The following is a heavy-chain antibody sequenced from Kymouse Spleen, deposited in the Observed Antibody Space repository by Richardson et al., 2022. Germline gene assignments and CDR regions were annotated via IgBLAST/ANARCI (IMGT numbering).Heavy chain of an antibody. Sequence: QVQLQQWGAGLLKPSETLSLTCAVYGGSFSGYYWSWIRQPPGKGLEWIGEINHSGSTNYNPSLKSRVTISVDTSKNQFSLKLSSVTAADTAVYYCGCITMVRGVYPLYGMDVWGQGTTVTVSS. CDR2: INHSGST. CDR3: GCITMVRGVYPLYGMDV. CDR1: GGSFSGYY. J-gene: IGHJ6*02. D-gene: IGHD3-10*01. V-gene: IGHV4-34*01.